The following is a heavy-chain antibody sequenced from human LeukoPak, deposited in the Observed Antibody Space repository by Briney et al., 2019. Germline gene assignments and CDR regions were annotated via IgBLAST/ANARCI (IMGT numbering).Heavy chain of an antibody. Sequence: ASVKVSCKASGYTFTGYYVHWVRQAPGQGLEWMGWINPNSGGTNYAQKFQGRVTMTRDTSISTAYMELSRLRSDDTAVYYCARSLRYFDWLRFDYWGQGTLVTVSS. CDR2: INPNSGGT. D-gene: IGHD3-9*01. CDR3: ARSLRYFDWLRFDY. J-gene: IGHJ4*02. V-gene: IGHV1-2*02. CDR1: GYTFTGYY.